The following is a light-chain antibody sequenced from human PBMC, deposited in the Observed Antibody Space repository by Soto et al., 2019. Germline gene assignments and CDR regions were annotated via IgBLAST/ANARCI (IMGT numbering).Light chain of an antibody. V-gene: IGKV1-27*01. J-gene: IGKJ1*01. Sequence: DIQMTQSPSSLSASVGDRVTITCRASQGISNNLAWYQQKPGKVPRLLIYCASALQPGVPSRFSGSGSCSDFTLTISSLQPEDVATYYCQKYDSAPLTFGHGTKVEFK. CDR2: CAS. CDR1: QGISNN. CDR3: QKYDSAPLT.